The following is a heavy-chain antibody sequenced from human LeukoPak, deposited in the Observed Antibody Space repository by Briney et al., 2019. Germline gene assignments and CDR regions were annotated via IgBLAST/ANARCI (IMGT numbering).Heavy chain of an antibody. CDR1: GFTFSSYA. CDR3: ARKPAKTTIAAADDDY. J-gene: IGHJ4*02. D-gene: IGHD6-13*01. CDR2: ISYDGSNK. Sequence: GRSLRLSCAASGFTFSSYAMHWVRQAPGKGLEWVAVISYDGSNKYYADSVKGRFTISRDNSKNTLYLQMNSLRAEDTAVYYCARKPAKTTIAAADDDYWGQGTLVTVSS. V-gene: IGHV3-30-3*01.